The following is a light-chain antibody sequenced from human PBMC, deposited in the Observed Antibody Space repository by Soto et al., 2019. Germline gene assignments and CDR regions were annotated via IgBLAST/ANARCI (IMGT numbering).Light chain of an antibody. J-gene: IGKJ1*01. CDR2: DAS. V-gene: IGKV1-5*01. Sequence: DIQLTQSPSTLSASVGDRITITCRASQSIGTWLAWYQHRPGEGPKLLIHDASSLDSGVPSRFSGSGSATEFSLTISSLESGDSGTYHCQQYATYAPSTFGQGTKVEIK. CDR3: QQYATYAPST. CDR1: QSIGTW.